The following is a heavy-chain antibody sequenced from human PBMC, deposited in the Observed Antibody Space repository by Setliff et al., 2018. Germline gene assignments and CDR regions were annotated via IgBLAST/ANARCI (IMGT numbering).Heavy chain of an antibody. Sequence: ASVKVSCKASGYTFTSYAMNWVRQAPGQGLEWMGWIHTNTGHPTYAQGFTGRFAFTLDTSVSTAYLQITSLKAEDTAVHYCARVIPYYFDSWGQGTRVIVSS. J-gene: IGHJ4*02. CDR2: IHTNTGHP. CDR3: ARVIPYYFDS. CDR1: GYTFTSYA. V-gene: IGHV7-4-1*02.